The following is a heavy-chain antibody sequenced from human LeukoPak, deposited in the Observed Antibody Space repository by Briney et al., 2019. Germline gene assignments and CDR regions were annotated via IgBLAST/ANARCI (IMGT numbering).Heavy chain of an antibody. J-gene: IGHJ4*02. D-gene: IGHD1-26*01. CDR2: ISSSSSYI. CDR3: ARDLVGASEGFDY. V-gene: IGHV3-21*01. Sequence: GGSLRLSCAASGFTFSSYSMNWVRQAPGKGLEWVSSISSSSSYIYYADSVKGRFTISRDNAKNSLYLQMNSLRAEDTAVYYCARDLVGASEGFDYWGQGTLVTVSS. CDR1: GFTFSSYS.